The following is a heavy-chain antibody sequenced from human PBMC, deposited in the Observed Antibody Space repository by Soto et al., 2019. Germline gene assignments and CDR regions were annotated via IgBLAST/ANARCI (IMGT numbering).Heavy chain of an antibody. V-gene: IGHV3-33*01. CDR2: IWGDESKK. Sequence: PGGSLRLSCAASGSALRTHGMHWVRQAPGKGLERVAVIWGDESKKYYADSVKGRFTISKDNSKNTLFLQMNTLRVEDTAVYYCARGAVAAGDFDYWGQGTLVTVSS. CDR1: GSALRTHG. J-gene: IGHJ4*02. D-gene: IGHD2-15*01. CDR3: ARGAVAAGDFDY.